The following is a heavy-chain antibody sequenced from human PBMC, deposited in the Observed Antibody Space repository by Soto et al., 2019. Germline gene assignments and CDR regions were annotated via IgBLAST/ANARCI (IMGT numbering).Heavy chain of an antibody. CDR1: GFTFSSYS. CDR3: ARLFYNWNDEQAAGFDY. Sequence: GGSLRLSCAASGFTFSSYSMNWVRQAPGKGLEWVSYISSSSSTIYYADSVKGRFTISRDNAKNSLYLQMNSLRAEDTAVYYCARLFYNWNDEQAAGFDYWGQGTLVTVSS. J-gene: IGHJ4*02. CDR2: ISSSSSTI. D-gene: IGHD1-20*01. V-gene: IGHV3-48*01.